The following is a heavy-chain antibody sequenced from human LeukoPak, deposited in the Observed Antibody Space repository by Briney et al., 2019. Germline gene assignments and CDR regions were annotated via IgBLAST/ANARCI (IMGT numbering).Heavy chain of an antibody. CDR1: GFTFSSYA. CDR3: ARDYYDSSFSGLHDY. V-gene: IGHV3-64*01. D-gene: IGHD3-22*01. Sequence: PGGSLRLSCAASGFTFSSYAMHWVRQAPGKGLEYVSAISSNGGSTYYANSVKGRFTISRDNSKNTLYLQMGSLRAEDMAVYYCARDYYDSSFSGLHDYWGQGTLVTVSS. J-gene: IGHJ4*02. CDR2: ISSNGGST.